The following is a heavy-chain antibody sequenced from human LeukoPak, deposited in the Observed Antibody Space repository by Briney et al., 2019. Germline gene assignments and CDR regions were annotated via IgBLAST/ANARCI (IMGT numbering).Heavy chain of an antibody. CDR1: GYTFTNYD. J-gene: IGHJ6*02. CDR3: ARDFFDGHGYTFYYYGMDV. D-gene: IGHD3-22*01. Sequence: ASVKVSCKASGYTFTNYDVNWARQATGQGLEWMGWMNPTSGKAGFAQRFQGRVSMTRNISISTAYMELSSLRSEDTAVYYCARDFFDGHGYTFYYYGMDVWGQGTTVTVSS. V-gene: IGHV1-8*01. CDR2: MNPTSGKA.